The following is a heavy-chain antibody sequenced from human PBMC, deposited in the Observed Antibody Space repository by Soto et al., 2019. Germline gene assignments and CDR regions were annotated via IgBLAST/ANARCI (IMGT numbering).Heavy chain of an antibody. V-gene: IGHV3-23*01. Sequence: GGSLRLSCAASGFTFSSYAMSWVRQAPGKGLEWVSAISGSGGSTYYADSVKGRFTISRDNSKNTLYLQMNSLRAEDTAVYYCAKALDIVATIGDPCGYWGQGTLVTVSS. CDR3: AKALDIVATIGDPCGY. CDR1: GFTFSSYA. D-gene: IGHD5-12*01. J-gene: IGHJ4*02. CDR2: ISGSGGST.